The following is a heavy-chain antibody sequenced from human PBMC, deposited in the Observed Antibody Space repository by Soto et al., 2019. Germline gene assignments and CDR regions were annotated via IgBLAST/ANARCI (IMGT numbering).Heavy chain of an antibody. Sequence: EVQLVESGGDLVQPGGSLRLSCVASEFSISPYWMSWVRQAPGKGLEWVANIKEDGSAARYVDSARDRFLISRDNTKNSLYLQMTNVRAEDTAIYYCVSDGDVWSGSDCLRHFKHWGRGTRVTVSS. J-gene: IGHJ1*01. D-gene: IGHD5-12*01. CDR1: EFSISPYW. CDR3: VSDGDVWSGSDCLRHFKH. CDR2: IKEDGSAA. V-gene: IGHV3-7*03.